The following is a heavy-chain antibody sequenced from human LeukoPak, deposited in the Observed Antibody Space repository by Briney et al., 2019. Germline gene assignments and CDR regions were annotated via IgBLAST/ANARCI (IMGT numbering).Heavy chain of an antibody. CDR2: IYHSGST. D-gene: IGHD2-15*01. V-gene: IGHV4-39*01. CDR1: GGSIDIRRYY. CDR3: ARRSEFDNTHYHYFDY. Sequence: SETLSLTCTVSGGSIDIRRYYCVWIRQAPGKGLEWIGTIYHSGSTEYNPSLKSRVAIFVDTSKNQFSLILHSVAAADTAVYYCARRSEFDNTHYHYFDYWGQGALVTVSS. J-gene: IGHJ4*02.